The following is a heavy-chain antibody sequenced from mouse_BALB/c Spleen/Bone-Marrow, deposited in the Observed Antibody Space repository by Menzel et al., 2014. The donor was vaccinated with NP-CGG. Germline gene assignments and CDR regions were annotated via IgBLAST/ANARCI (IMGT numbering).Heavy chain of an antibody. CDR1: GYSFTSYW. J-gene: IGHJ4*01. Sequence: VHVKQSGTVLTRPGASVKMSCKASGYSFTSYWMHWVKQRPGQGLEWIGAIYPGNSDTSYNQRFKGKAKLTAVTSATPAYMGFSSLKNEDSAVYYCTRVTMAMDYWGQGTSVTVSS. CDR3: TRVTMAMDY. CDR2: IYPGNSDT. D-gene: IGHD1-1*02. V-gene: IGHV1-5*01.